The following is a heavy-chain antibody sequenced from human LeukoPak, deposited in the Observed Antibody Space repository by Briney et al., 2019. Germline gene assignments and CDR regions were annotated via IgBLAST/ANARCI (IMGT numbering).Heavy chain of an antibody. Sequence: PSETLSLTCAVYGGSISSSSYYWGWIRQPPGKGLEWIGSIYHSGSTYYNPSLKSRVTISVDTSKNQFSLKLSSVTAADTAVYYCAREGELYNWKSGGDYWGQGTLVTVSS. CDR3: AREGELYNWKSGGDY. J-gene: IGHJ4*02. V-gene: IGHV4-39*07. D-gene: IGHD1-20*01. CDR2: IYHSGST. CDR1: GGSISSSSYY.